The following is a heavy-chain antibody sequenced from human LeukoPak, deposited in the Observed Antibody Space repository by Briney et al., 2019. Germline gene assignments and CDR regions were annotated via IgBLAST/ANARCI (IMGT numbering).Heavy chain of an antibody. CDR3: ARDGRGGYDSNTNDY. CDR2: INPSGGST. Sequence: ASVKVSCKASGYTFTSYYMHWVRQAPGQGLEWMGIINPSGGSTSYARKFQGRVTMTRDTSTSTVYMELSSLRSEDTAVYYCARDGRGGYDSNTNDYWGQGTLVTVSS. D-gene: IGHD5-12*01. V-gene: IGHV1-46*01. J-gene: IGHJ4*02. CDR1: GYTFTSYY.